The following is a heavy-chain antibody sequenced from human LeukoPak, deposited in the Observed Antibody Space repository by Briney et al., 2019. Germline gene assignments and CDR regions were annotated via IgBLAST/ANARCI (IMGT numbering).Heavy chain of an antibody. D-gene: IGHD3/OR15-3a*01. CDR3: ARSPERLGQGYLDS. V-gene: IGHV3-30*04. CDR1: GFTFSSYS. CDR2: ISYHGSNK. Sequence: PGRSLRLSCAASGFTFSSYSMHWVRQAPGKGLEWPTLISYHGSNKDYTDSVKGRFTISRDNSKNTVFLQMNSLRTQDTAIYFCARSPERLGQGYLDSWGQGTLVTVSS. J-gene: IGHJ4*02.